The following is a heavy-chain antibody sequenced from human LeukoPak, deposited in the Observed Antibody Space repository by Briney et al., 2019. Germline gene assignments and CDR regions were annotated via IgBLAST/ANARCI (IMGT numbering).Heavy chain of an antibody. J-gene: IGHJ6*03. CDR1: GYTLTSNY. V-gene: IGHV1-46*03. CDR3: AKGRSDFFAYYYYLDV. Sequence: GASVKVSCKASGYTLTSNYIHWVRQAPGQGLEWMGIINPSGGSTTYAQKFQGRVTMTRDTSTSTVYMELTSLRPEDTAVYYCAKGRSDFFAYYYYLDVWGKGTTVTVSS. CDR2: INPSGGST. D-gene: IGHD2-21*02.